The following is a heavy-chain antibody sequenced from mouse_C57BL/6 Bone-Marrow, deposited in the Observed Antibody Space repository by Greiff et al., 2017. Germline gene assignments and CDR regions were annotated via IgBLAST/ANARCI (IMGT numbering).Heavy chain of an antibody. CDR3: ARGDSSGDWYFDV. CDR2: IRNKANGYTT. Sequence: DVKLQESGGGLVQPGGSLSLSCAASGFTFTDYYMSWVRQPPGKALEWLGFIRNKANGYTTEYSASVKGRFTISRDNSQSILYLQMNALRAEDSATYYCARGDSSGDWYFDVWGTGTTVTVSS. V-gene: IGHV7-3*01. D-gene: IGHD3-2*02. J-gene: IGHJ1*03. CDR1: GFTFTDYY.